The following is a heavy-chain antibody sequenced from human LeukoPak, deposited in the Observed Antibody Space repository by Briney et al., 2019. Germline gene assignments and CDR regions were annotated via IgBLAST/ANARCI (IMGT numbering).Heavy chain of an antibody. J-gene: IGHJ4*02. CDR1: GYTFTGYY. V-gene: IGHV1-2*02. Sequence: ASVKVSCKASGYTFTGYYMHWVRQAPGQGLEWMGWINPNSGGTNYAQKFQGRVTMTRDTSISTAYMELSRLRSDDTAVYYCAVLMSPGWATHFDYWGQGTLVTVSS. CDR3: AVLMSPGWATHFDY. D-gene: IGHD3-9*01. CDR2: INPNSGGT.